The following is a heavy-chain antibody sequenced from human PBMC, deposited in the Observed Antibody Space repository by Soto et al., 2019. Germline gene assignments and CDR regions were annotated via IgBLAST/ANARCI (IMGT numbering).Heavy chain of an antibody. D-gene: IGHD3-22*01. J-gene: IGHJ4*02. CDR1: GGTFSTYT. CDR2: IIPIFGTA. Sequence: ASVKVSCKSSGGTFSTYTLAWVRQAPGQGLEWVGGIIPIFGTANYPQKFKGRVTITADESTSTAYMELSSLRSEDTAVYYCARVPRRPYYYDSSGPFFDYWGQGTLVTV. V-gene: IGHV1-69*13. CDR3: ARVPRRPYYYDSSGPFFDY.